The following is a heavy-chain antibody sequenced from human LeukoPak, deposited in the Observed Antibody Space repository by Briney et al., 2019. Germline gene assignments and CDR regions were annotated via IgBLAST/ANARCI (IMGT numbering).Heavy chain of an antibody. J-gene: IGHJ4*02. V-gene: IGHV4-34*01. D-gene: IGHD6-13*01. CDR2: IDHSGST. CDR3: ARGPYSSRHFDY. CDR1: GGSFSGYY. Sequence: SETLSLTCAVYGGSFSGYYWSWIRHPPGKGLEWIGEIDHSGSTNYNPSLKSRVTISVDTSKNQFSLRLTSVTAADTAVYYCARGPYSSRHFDYWGQGTLVTVSS.